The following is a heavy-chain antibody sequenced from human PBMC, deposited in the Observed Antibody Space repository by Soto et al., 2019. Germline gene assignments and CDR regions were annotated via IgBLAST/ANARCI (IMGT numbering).Heavy chain of an antibody. CDR2: IYPGDSDV. V-gene: IGHV5-51*03. D-gene: IGHD3-10*01. J-gene: IGHJ4*02. CDR3: ARTDYDSGTFDS. Sequence: EVQLVQSGAEVKKPGESLKISCKGSGYSFSGYWINWVRQMPGKGLEGMGTIYPGDSDVRYSPSFQGQVTISVDKSISIVYLQWSSLKASDTAIYYCARTDYDSGTFDSWGQGTLVTVSS. CDR1: GYSFSGYW.